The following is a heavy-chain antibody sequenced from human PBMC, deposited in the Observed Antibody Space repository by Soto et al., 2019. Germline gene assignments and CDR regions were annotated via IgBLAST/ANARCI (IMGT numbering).Heavy chain of an antibody. D-gene: IGHD1-7*01. J-gene: IGHJ4*02. CDR2: INHSGST. CDR1: GGSFSGYY. V-gene: IGHV4-34*01. Sequence: SETLSLTCAVYGGSFSGYYWSWIRQPPGKGLEWIGEINHSGSTNYNPSLKSRVTISVDTSKNQFSLKLSSVTAADTAVYYCARRNWNYDYWGQGTLVTGSS. CDR3: ARRNWNYDY.